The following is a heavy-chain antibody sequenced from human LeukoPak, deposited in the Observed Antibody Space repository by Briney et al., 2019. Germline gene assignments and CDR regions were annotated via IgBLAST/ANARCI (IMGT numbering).Heavy chain of an antibody. D-gene: IGHD3-9*01. CDR2: IIPIFGTA. CDR3: ARSPLDEWRYFDWLSTPYGMDV. Sequence: SVKVSCKASGGTFSSYAISWVRQAPGQGLEWMGGIIPIFGTANYAQKFQGRVTITTDESTSTAYMELSSLRSEDTAVYYCARSPLDEWRYFDWLSTPYGMDVWGQGTTVTVSS. J-gene: IGHJ6*02. V-gene: IGHV1-69*05. CDR1: GGTFSSYA.